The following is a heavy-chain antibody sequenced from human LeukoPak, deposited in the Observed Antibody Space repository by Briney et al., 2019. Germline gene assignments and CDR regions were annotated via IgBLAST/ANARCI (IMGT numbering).Heavy chain of an antibody. CDR3: ARHRRITMVRGPMGGFDY. J-gene: IGHJ4*02. V-gene: IGHV4-34*01. Sequence: SETLSLTCAVYGGSFSGYYWSWIRQPPGKGLEWIGEINHSGSTNYNPSLKSRVTISVDTSKNQFSLKLSSVTAADAAVYYCARHRRITMVRGPMGGFDYWGQGTLVTVSS. CDR1: GGSFSGYY. CDR2: INHSGST. D-gene: IGHD3-10*01.